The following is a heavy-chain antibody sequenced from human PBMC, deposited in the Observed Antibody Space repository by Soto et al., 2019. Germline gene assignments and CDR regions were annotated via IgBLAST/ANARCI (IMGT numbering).Heavy chain of an antibody. CDR2: LAHAGTFP. V-gene: IGHV3-30*03. D-gene: IGHD2-21*01. J-gene: IGHJ5*02. Sequence: QVQLVESGAGVDQPGGSLRLSRAASGFTFSDSGTHWVRQSPGVGLEWVAVLAHAGTFPYYADSMKGRFTNSKHSLKNTLYLEMDSLRPGDTAVYYCARRLVGSICFPPDQWGHGILVTVSS. CDR3: ARRLVGSICFPPDQ. CDR1: GFTFSDSG.